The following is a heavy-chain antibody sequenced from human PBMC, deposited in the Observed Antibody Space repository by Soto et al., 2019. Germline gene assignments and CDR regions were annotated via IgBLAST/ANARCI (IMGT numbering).Heavy chain of an antibody. CDR1: GGSISSGVYY. Sequence: QVQLQESGPGLLKPSQTLSLTCTVSGGSISSGVYYWSWIRQHPGKGLEWIGYIYYSGSTYYHPSLKSRVTISVDTSKNQFSLKLSSVTAADTAVYYCARGPGTMAKIYYWGHGTLCTFSS. V-gene: IGHV4-31*03. J-gene: IGHJ4*01. D-gene: IGHD3-10*01. CDR3: ARGPGTMAKIYY. CDR2: IYYSGST.